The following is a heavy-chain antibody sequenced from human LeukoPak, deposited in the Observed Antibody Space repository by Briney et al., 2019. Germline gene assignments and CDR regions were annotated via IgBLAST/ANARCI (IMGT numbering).Heavy chain of an antibody. J-gene: IGHJ4*02. D-gene: IGHD3-10*01. V-gene: IGHV3-48*01. CDR2: ISSSSSTI. Sequence: PGGSLRLSCAASGFTFSSYSMNWVRQAPGKGLEWVSYISSSSSTIYYADSVKGRFTISRDNAKNSLYLQMNSLRVEDTAVYFCAARKVRGVWFYLDYWGQGTLVTVSS. CDR1: GFTFSSYS. CDR3: AARKVRGVWFYLDY.